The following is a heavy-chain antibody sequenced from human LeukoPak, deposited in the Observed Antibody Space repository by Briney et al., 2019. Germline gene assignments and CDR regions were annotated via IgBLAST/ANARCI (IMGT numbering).Heavy chain of an antibody. CDR1: GFTFSAYA. CDR3: AKLTSIIRGSFDY. V-gene: IGHV3-23*01. CDR2: IRGGGGSA. Sequence: QPGGSLRLSCTASGFTFSAYAMMWVRQAPGKGPEWVSAIRGGGGSAFYADSVKGRFTISRDNSKYTLFLQMNSLRAEDTAVYYCAKLTSIIRGSFDYWGQGALVTVSS. D-gene: IGHD3-10*01. J-gene: IGHJ4*02.